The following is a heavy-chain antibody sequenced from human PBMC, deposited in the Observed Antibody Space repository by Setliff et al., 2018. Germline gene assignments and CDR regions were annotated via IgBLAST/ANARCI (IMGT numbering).Heavy chain of an antibody. V-gene: IGHV4-4*07. J-gene: IGHJ6*03. CDR1: GGSISSYY. Sequence: SETLSLTCTVSGGSISSYYWSWIRQPAGKGLEWIGHIYIGGSANYNPSLKSRVTMSIDTSKNQFSLKLNSVTAADKAVYYCAREQWLDPPGYYYMDVWAKGTTVTVS. CDR3: AREQWLDPPGYYYMDV. CDR2: IYIGGSA. D-gene: IGHD6-19*01.